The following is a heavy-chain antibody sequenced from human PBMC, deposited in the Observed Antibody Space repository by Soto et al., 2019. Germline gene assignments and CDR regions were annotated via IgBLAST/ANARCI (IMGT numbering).Heavy chain of an antibody. V-gene: IGHV3-21*01. D-gene: IGHD3-3*01. Sequence: GGSLRLSCAASGFTFSSYSMNWVRQAPGKGLEWVSSISSSSSYIYYADSVKGRFTISRDNAKNQFSLKLSSVTAADTAVYYCARGPKNYFWSGYFDFDPWGQGTLVTVSS. CDR2: ISSSSSYI. CDR3: ARGPKNYFWSGYFDFDP. J-gene: IGHJ5*02. CDR1: GFTFSSYS.